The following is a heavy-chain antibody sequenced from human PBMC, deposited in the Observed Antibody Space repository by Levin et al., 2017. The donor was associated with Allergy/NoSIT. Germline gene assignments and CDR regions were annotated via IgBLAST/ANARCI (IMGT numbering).Heavy chain of an antibody. D-gene: IGHD3-16*01. CDR2: IYHSGST. CDR3: ASRFGFGGVIAHPYYFDY. V-gene: IGHV4-4*02. J-gene: IGHJ4*02. CDR1: GGSISSSNW. Sequence: PSETLSLTCAVSGGSISSSNWWSWVRQPPGKGLEWIGEIYHSGSTNYNPSLKSRVTISVDKSKNQFSLKLSSVTAADTAVYYCASRFGFGGVIAHPYYFDYWGQGTLVTVSS.